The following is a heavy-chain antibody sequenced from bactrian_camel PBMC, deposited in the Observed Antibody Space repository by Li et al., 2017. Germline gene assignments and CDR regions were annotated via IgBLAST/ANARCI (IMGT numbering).Heavy chain of an antibody. CDR3: AADERRDKPDSCWGSRYDYPS. CDR2: VYMVHGTT. D-gene: IGHD1*01. V-gene: IGHV3S1*01. J-gene: IGHJ4*01. Sequence: HVQLVESGGGSVQAGGSLRLSCEATGYTYAPTCMAWFRQAPGKERERVAHVYMVHGTTNYADSVKGRFIISLDNAKTTVYLQMDDLKSEDTAMYYCAADERRDKPDSCWGSRYDYPSWGRGTQVTVS. CDR1: GYTYAPTC.